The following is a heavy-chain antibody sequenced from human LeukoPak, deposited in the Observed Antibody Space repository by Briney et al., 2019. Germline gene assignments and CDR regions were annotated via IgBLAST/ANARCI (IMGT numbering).Heavy chain of an antibody. CDR2: ISSSSSYI. CDR1: GFTFSSYS. CDR3: ARGEKMFRGVTMADY. V-gene: IGHV3-21*01. J-gene: IGHJ4*02. D-gene: IGHD3-10*01. Sequence: GGSLRLSCAASGFTFSSYSMNWVRQAPGEGLEWVSSISSSSSYIYYVDSVKGRFTISRDNAKNSLYLQMNSLRAEDTAVYYCARGEKMFRGVTMADYWGQGTLVTVSS.